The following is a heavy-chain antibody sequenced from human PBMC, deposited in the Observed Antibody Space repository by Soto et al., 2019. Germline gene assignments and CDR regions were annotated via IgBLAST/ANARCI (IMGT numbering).Heavy chain of an antibody. V-gene: IGHV1-69*01. CDR2: INPIFDTT. D-gene: IGHD3-10*01. Sequence: QLHLVQSGAAVKKPGSSLNCSCKASGGTFSNSGISWERQARGQGLEWMGGINPIFDTTNHAQKLQGRITMIAEESTNTVSMELSNLRSADTGVYYCARALLLVSVTLHVTYFHSWAEGNLGTDS. CDR1: GGTFSNSG. CDR3: ARALLLVSVTLHVTYFHS. J-gene: IGHJ5*01.